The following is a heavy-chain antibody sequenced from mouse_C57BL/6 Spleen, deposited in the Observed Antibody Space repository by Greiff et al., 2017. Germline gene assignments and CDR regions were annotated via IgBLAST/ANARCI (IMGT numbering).Heavy chain of an antibody. J-gene: IGHJ3*01. V-gene: IGHV1-69*01. CDR3: ARSGSDRGRFAY. CDR1: GYTFTSYW. CDR2: IDPSDSYT. Sequence: VQLQQPGAELVMPGASVKLSCKASGYTFTSYWMHWVKQRPGQGLEWIGEIDPSDSYTNYNQKFKGKSTLTVDKSSSTAYMQLSSLASGDSAVYYCARSGSDRGRFAYWGQGTLVTVSA. D-gene: IGHD3-1*01.